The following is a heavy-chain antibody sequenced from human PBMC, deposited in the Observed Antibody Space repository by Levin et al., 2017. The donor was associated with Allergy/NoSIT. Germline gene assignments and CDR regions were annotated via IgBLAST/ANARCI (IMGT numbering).Heavy chain of an antibody. D-gene: IGHD2-8*01. J-gene: IGHJ5*02. V-gene: IGHV3-74*01. Sequence: GGSLRLSCVASGFTFSGHWMHWVRQVPGKGLLLVSRISPDASVTSYADSVKGRFTISRDNARNTLYLQMNSLRAEDTAVYYCARDNAPGWFEPWGQGGLVAGSS. CDR1: GFTFSGHW. CDR3: ARDNAPGWFEP. CDR2: ISPDASVT.